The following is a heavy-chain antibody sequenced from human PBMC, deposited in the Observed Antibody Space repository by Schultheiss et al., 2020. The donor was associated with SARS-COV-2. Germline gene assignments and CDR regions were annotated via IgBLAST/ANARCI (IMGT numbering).Heavy chain of an antibody. Sequence: GGSLRLSCTSSGFAFSSHTMNWVRQAPGKGLEWVSSISSSSSYIYYADSVKGRFTISRDNAKNSLYLQMNSLRAEDTAVYYCARGYVAGNWFDPWGQGTLVTVSS. CDR2: ISSSSSYI. D-gene: IGHD3-16*01. V-gene: IGHV3-21*01. J-gene: IGHJ5*02. CDR3: ARGYVAGNWFDP. CDR1: GFAFSSHT.